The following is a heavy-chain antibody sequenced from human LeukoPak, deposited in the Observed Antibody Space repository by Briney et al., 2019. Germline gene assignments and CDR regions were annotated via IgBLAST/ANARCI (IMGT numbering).Heavy chain of an antibody. Sequence: PSETLSLTCTVSGGSISSGGYYWSWIRRPPGKGLEWIGYIYHSGSTYYNPSLKSRVTISVDRSKNQFSLKLSSVTAADTAVYYCARGNYDSSGSLDYWGQGTLVTVSS. J-gene: IGHJ4*02. V-gene: IGHV4-30-2*01. CDR3: ARGNYDSSGSLDY. CDR2: IYHSGST. CDR1: GGSISSGGYY. D-gene: IGHD3-22*01.